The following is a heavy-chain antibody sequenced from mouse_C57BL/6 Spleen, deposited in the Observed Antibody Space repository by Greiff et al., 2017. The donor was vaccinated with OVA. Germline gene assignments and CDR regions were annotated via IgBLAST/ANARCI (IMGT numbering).Heavy chain of an antibody. CDR2: ISSGSSTI. CDR3: ARLGPYYVDD. D-gene: IGHD4-1*01. V-gene: IGHV5-17*01. Sequence: DVKLVESGGGLVKPGGSLKLSCAASGFTFSDYGMHWVRQAPEKGLEWVAYISSGSSTIYYADTVKGRFTISRDNAKNTLFLQMTSLRSEDTAMYYCARLGPYYVDDWGQGTTLTVSS. J-gene: IGHJ2*01. CDR1: GFTFSDYG.